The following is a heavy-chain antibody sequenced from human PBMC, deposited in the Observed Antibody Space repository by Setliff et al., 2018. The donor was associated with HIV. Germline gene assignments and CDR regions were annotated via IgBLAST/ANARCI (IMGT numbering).Heavy chain of an antibody. CDR3: STGPSRVSDGIADF. V-gene: IGHV3-15*01. J-gene: IGHJ4*02. Sequence: GGSLRLSCVVSGFNFKSGWMTWVRQAPGKGLEWVGRIKSNSDGGTSDYAAAVKDRFSFSRDDSKSILYLQMNSLEIEDTAEYFCSTGPSRVSDGIADFWGPGTLVTVSS. CDR2: IKSNSDGGTS. CDR1: GFNFKSGW.